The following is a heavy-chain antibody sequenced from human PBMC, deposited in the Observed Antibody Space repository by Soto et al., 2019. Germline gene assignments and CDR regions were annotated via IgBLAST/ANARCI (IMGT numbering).Heavy chain of an antibody. CDR1: GFTFSSYA. J-gene: IGHJ4*02. Sequence: PGGSLILSCAASGFTFSSYAMSWVRQAPGKGREWVSAISGSGGSTYYADSVKGRFTISRDNSKNTLYLQMNSLRAEDKAVYYCAKDAAREAALYYFDYWGQGTLVTVSS. CDR2: ISGSGGST. D-gene: IGHD6-13*01. CDR3: AKDAAREAALYYFDY. V-gene: IGHV3-23*01.